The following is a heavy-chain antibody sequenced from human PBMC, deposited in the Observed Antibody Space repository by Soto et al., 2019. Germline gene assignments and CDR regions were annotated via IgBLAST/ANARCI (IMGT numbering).Heavy chain of an antibody. D-gene: IGHD1-20*01. J-gene: IGHJ5*02. CDR1: GGSISSSSYY. V-gene: IGHV4-39*01. CDR2: IYYTGTT. Sequence: QLQLQESGPGLVKPSETLSLTCTVSGGSISSSSYYLGWISQPPGKGLEWIGTIYYTGTTYYSPSLKSRVTITVATSKNQFSRKRSSVTAADTAVYYCVSTYNWNHGDLFNWFDLWGQGTLVTVSS. CDR3: VSTYNWNHGDLFNWFDL.